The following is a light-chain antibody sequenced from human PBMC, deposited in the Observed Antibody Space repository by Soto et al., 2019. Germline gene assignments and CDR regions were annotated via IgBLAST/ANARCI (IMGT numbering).Light chain of an antibody. J-gene: IGLJ3*02. CDR2: EVS. CDR3: NSYAGGDWV. V-gene: IGLV2-8*01. CDR1: SSDVGRYNY. Sequence: QSALTQPPSASGSLGQSVTIPCTGTSSDVGRYNYVSWCQQHPGKVPKLLIYEVSNRPSGVPDRFSGSKSGNTASLTVSGLQPEDEADYYCNSYAGGDWVFGVGSKVTVL.